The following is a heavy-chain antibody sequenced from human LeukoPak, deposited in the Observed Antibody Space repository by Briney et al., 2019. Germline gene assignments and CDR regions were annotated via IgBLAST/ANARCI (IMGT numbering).Heavy chain of an antibody. CDR1: GGSISSYY. CDR3: ARSTLVGYCTNGVCPDFDY. D-gene: IGHD2-8*01. CDR2: ISTGGST. Sequence: PSQTLSLTCTVSGGSISSYYWSWIRQPAGKGLEWTGRISTGGSTIYNPSLKSRVTMSVDTSKNQFSLKLSSVTAADTAVYYCARSTLVGYCTNGVCPDFDYWGQGTLVTVSS. V-gene: IGHV4-4*07. J-gene: IGHJ4*02.